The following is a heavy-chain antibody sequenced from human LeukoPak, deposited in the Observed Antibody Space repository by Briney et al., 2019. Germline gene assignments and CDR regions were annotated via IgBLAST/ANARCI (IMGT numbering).Heavy chain of an antibody. CDR2: ISGSGGTT. V-gene: IGHV3-23*01. CDR3: AKTNGYYSD. D-gene: IGHD3-22*01. CDR1: GFTFSSYG. Sequence: GGPLRLSCAASGFTFSSYGMNWVRQAPGKGLEWVSGISGSGGTTYYADSVKGRFTISRDNFKNSLSLQVSSLRAEDTAVYYCAKTNGYYSDWGQGTLVTVSS. J-gene: IGHJ4*02.